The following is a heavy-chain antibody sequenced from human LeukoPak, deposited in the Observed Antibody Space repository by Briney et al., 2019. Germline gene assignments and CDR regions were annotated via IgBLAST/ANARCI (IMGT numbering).Heavy chain of an antibody. V-gene: IGHV1-24*01. J-gene: IGHJ4*02. Sequence: ASVKVSCKVSGYTLTELSMHWVRQAPGKGPEWMGGFDPEDGETIYAQKFQGRVTMTEDTSTDTAYMELSSLRSEDTAVYYCATENPYSGSYGGFDYWGQGTLVTVSS. CDR2: FDPEDGET. D-gene: IGHD1-26*01. CDR3: ATENPYSGSYGGFDY. CDR1: GYTLTELS.